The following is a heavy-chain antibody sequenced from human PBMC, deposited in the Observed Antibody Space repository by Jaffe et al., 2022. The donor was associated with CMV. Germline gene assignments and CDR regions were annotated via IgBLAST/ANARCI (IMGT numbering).Heavy chain of an antibody. CDR2: INHSGST. D-gene: IGHD6-19*01. CDR1: GGSFSGYY. V-gene: IGHV4-34*01. J-gene: IGHJ4*02. Sequence: QVQLQQWGAGLLKPSETLSLTCAVYGGSFSGYYWSWIRQPPGKGLEWIGEINHSGSTNYNPSLKSRVTISVDTSKNQFSLKLSSVTAADTAVYYCARPSSGWYVFDYWGQGTLVTVSS. CDR3: ARPSSGWYVFDY.